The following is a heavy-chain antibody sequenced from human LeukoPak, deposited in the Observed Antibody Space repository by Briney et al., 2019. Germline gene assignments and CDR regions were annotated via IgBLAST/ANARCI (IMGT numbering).Heavy chain of an antibody. J-gene: IGHJ5*02. V-gene: IGHV4-59*11. CDR1: GGSISGHY. Sequence: SETLSLTCTVSGGSISGHYWNWIRQPPGKGLEGIGYIYYSGAMKYNPSLESRATISVDTSKNQFSLKLNSVTAADPAVYYCARGEDYKSSRFDRWGQGTLVTVSS. CDR3: ARGEDYKSSRFDR. CDR2: IYYSGAM. D-gene: IGHD4-11*01.